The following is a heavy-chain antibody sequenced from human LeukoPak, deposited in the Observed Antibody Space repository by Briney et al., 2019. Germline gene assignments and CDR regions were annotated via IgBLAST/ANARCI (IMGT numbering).Heavy chain of an antibody. Sequence: ASVTVSCKASGYTFTSYGISWVRQAPGQGLEWMGWISAYNGNTNYAQKLQGRVTMTTDTSTSTAYMELRSLRSDDTAVYYCARDPNSVEINWFDPWGQGTLVTVSS. CDR1: GYTFTSYG. V-gene: IGHV1-18*01. CDR3: ARDPNSVEINWFDP. J-gene: IGHJ5*02. D-gene: IGHD1-1*01. CDR2: ISAYNGNT.